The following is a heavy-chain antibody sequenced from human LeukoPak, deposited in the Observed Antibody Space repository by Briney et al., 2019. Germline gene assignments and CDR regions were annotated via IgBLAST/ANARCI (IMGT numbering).Heavy chain of an antibody. Sequence: PSETLSLTCTVSGYSISSGYYWGWIRQPPGKGLEWIGSIYHSGSTYYNPSLKSRVTISVDTSKNQFSLKLSSVTAADTAVYYCVRDLEAAAGTNYWGQGTLVTVS. CDR2: IYHSGST. CDR1: GYSISSGYY. V-gene: IGHV4-38-2*02. J-gene: IGHJ4*02. D-gene: IGHD6-13*01. CDR3: VRDLEAAAGTNY.